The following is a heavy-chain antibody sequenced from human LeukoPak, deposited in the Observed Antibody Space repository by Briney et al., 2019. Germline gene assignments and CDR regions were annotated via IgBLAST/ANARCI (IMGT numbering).Heavy chain of an antibody. V-gene: IGHV1-3*01. J-gene: IGHJ4*02. CDR3: ARRGVPAARSYFDY. Sequence: ASVKVSCKASGYTFTSYAMHWVRQAPGQRLEWMGWINAGNGNTKYSQKFQGRVTITRDTSASTAYVELSSLRSEDTAVYYCARRGVPAARSYFDYWGQGTLVTVSS. CDR2: INAGNGNT. CDR1: GYTFTSYA. D-gene: IGHD2-2*01.